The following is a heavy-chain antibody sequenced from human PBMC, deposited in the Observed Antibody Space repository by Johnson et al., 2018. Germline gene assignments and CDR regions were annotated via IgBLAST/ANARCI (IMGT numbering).Heavy chain of an antibody. D-gene: IGHD3-9*01. Sequence: QVQLVQSGGGVVQPGRSLRLSCAASGFTFSSYGMHWVRQAPGKGLEWVAVISYDGSNKYYADSVKGRFTISRDNSKNTLYLQMNSLRAEDTAVYSCARAPPPPAYFDILTGRYYYYGMDVWGQGTTVTVSS. V-gene: IGHV3-30*03. CDR3: ARAPPPPAYFDILTGRYYYYGMDV. CDR2: ISYDGSNK. J-gene: IGHJ6*02. CDR1: GFTFSSYG.